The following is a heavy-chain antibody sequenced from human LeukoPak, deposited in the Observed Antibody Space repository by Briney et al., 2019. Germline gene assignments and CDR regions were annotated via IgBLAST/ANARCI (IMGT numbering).Heavy chain of an antibody. CDR1: GYTFTSYG. Sequence: ASVKVSCKASGYTFTSYGISWVRQAPGQGLEWMGWISAYNGNTNYAQKLQGRVTMTTDTSTSTAYMELRSLRSDDTAVYYCARMHSRIAAADPYNWFDPWGQGTLVTVSS. CDR2: ISAYNGNT. J-gene: IGHJ5*02. D-gene: IGHD6-13*01. CDR3: ARMHSRIAAADPYNWFDP. V-gene: IGHV1-18*01.